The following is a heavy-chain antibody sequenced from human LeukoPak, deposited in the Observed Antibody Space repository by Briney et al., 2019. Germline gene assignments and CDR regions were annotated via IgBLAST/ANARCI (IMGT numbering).Heavy chain of an antibody. CDR2: IYYSGST. Sequence: SETLSLTCTVSGASVSSYYWIWIRQPAGRGLEWIGYIYYSGSTNYNPSLKSRVTISVDTSKNQFSLKLSSVTAADTAIYYCARAGERGYNGYDDAFDIWGQGTMVTVSS. CDR1: GASVSSYY. V-gene: IGHV4-59*02. D-gene: IGHD5-12*01. J-gene: IGHJ3*02. CDR3: ARAGERGYNGYDDAFDI.